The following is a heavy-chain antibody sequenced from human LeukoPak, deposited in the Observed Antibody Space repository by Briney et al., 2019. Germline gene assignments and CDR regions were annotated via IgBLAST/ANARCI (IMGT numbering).Heavy chain of an antibody. CDR1: GGTFSSYA. Sequence: SVKVSCKASGGTFSSYAISWVRQAPGQGLEWMGRIIPIFGTANYAQRFQGRVTITTDESTSTAYMELSSLRSEDTAVYYCARGAGSSWYMDYFDYWGQGTLVTVSS. CDR3: ARGAGSSWYMDYFDY. D-gene: IGHD6-13*01. J-gene: IGHJ4*02. CDR2: IIPIFGTA. V-gene: IGHV1-69*05.